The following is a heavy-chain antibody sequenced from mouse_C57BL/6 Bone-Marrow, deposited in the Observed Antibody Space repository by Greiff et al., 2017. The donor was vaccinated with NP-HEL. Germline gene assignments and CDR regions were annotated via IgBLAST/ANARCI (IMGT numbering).Heavy chain of an antibody. CDR2: ISDGGSYT. V-gene: IGHV5-4*01. D-gene: IGHD1-1*01. Sequence: DVHLVESGGGLVKPGGSLKLSCAASGFTFSSYAMSWVRQPPEKRLAWVATISDGGSYTYYPDNVKGRFTISRANANNNLYLQMSHLKYEDTAMDYCARAGFDYYGSSFYAMDYWGQGTSVTVSS. J-gene: IGHJ4*01. CDR3: ARAGFDYYGSSFYAMDY. CDR1: GFTFSSYA.